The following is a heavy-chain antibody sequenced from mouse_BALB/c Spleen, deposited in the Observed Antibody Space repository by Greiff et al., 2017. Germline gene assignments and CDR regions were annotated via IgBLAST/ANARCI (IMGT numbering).Heavy chain of an antibody. V-gene: IGHV1-7*01. D-gene: IGHD1-2*01. CDR1: GYTFTSYW. Sequence: QVQLKESGAELAKPGASVKMSCKASGYTFTSYWMHWVKQRPGQGLEWIGYINPSTGYTEYNQKFKDKATLTADKSSSTAYMQLSSLTSEDSAVYYCARFNYGHAMDYWGQGTSVTVSS. CDR2: INPSTGYT. CDR3: ARFNYGHAMDY. J-gene: IGHJ4*01.